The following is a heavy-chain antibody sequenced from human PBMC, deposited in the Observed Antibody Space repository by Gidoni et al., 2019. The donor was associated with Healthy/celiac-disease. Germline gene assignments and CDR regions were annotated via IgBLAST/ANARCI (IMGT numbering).Heavy chain of an antibody. CDR3: SKDITRLVRVGPWFDP. CDR1: GFTLDDYA. V-gene: IGHV3-9*01. Sequence: EVQLVESGGGLVQPGRSLRLSCADSGFTLDDYAMHWVRQAPGKGLEVVSGISLNSGSIGYADSVKGRFTISRDNAKNSLYLQMNSLRAEDTALYYCSKDITRLVRVGPWFDPWGQGTLVTVSS. J-gene: IGHJ5*02. CDR2: ISLNSGSI. D-gene: IGHD6-19*01.